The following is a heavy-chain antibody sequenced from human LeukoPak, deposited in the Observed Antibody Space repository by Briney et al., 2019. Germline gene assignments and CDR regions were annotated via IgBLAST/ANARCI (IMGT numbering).Heavy chain of an antibody. CDR2: IHYSGRR. D-gene: IGHD1-1*01. Sequence: SETLSLTCSVSGASVTSDYWTWMRQPPGKGLEWIGYIHYSGRRYSNPSLKSRVTMSVDTSKRQVSLELRPVAATDTAVYYCARATGDTLFYYYMDVWGKGTTVTVSS. CDR1: GASVTSDY. V-gene: IGHV4-59*02. J-gene: IGHJ6*03. CDR3: ARATGDTLFYYYMDV.